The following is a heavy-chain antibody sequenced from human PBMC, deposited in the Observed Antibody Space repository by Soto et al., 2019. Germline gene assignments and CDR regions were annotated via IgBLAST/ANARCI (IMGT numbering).Heavy chain of an antibody. CDR2: IYHSGST. Sequence: SETLSLTCAVSGGSISSSNWWSWVRQPPGKGLEWIGEIYHSGSTNYNPSLKSRVTISVDTSKNQFSLRLSSVTAADTAMYYCARDKGRLGYFDYWGQGTLVTVSS. CDR3: ARDKGRLGYFDY. CDR1: GGSISSSNW. J-gene: IGHJ4*02. D-gene: IGHD6-19*01. V-gene: IGHV4-4*02.